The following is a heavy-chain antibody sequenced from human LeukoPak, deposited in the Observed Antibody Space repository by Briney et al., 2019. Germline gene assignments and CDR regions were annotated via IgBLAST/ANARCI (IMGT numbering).Heavy chain of an antibody. CDR2: INHSGST. V-gene: IGHV4-34*01. CDR1: GGSFSGYY. J-gene: IGHJ4*02. CDR3: AREPFHSSGYYPFDY. D-gene: IGHD3-22*01. Sequence: PSETMSLTCAVYGGSFSGYYWSWIRQPPGKGLEWIGEINHSGSTTYNPSLKSRVTISVDTSKNQFSLKLSSVTAADTAVYYCAREPFHSSGYYPFDYWAREPWPPSPQ.